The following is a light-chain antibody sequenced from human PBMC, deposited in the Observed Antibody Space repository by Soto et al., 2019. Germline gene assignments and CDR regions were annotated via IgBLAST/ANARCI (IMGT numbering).Light chain of an antibody. Sequence: AIRMTQSPSSLSASTGDRVTITCRASQGISSYLAWYQQKPGKAPKLLIYAASTLQSGVPSRFSGSVSGTDFTLTISCLQSKDYATYYCQRYYSYPHTFGQGTKLEIK. CDR3: QRYYSYPHT. V-gene: IGKV1-8*01. J-gene: IGKJ2*01. CDR1: QGISSY. CDR2: AAS.